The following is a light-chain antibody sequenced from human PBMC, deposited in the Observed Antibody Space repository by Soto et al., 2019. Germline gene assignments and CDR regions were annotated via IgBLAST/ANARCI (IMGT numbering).Light chain of an antibody. CDR2: GAS. CDR1: QSVRGNY. V-gene: IGKV3D-20*02. CDR3: QQRSRWPLT. Sequence: EIVLTQSPGTLSLSPGERATLSCRASQSVRGNYLAWYQQKPGQAPRLLISGASSRASGIPDRFSGSGSGTDFTLTISSLEPEDFAVYYCQQRSRWPLTFGGGTKVDIK. J-gene: IGKJ4*01.